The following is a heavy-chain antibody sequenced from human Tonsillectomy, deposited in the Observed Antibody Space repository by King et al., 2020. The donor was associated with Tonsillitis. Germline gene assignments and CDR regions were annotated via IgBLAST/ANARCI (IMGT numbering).Heavy chain of an antibody. Sequence: VQLVESGGGVVRPGGSLRLSCAASGFTFDDYGMSWVRQAPGKGLEWVSGINWNGGSTGYADSVKGRFTISRDNAKNSLYLQMNSLRAEDTALYHCARVGDSSSSGAYYYYGMDVWGQGTTVTVSS. V-gene: IGHV3-20*01. CDR3: ARVGDSSSSGAYYYYGMDV. CDR2: INWNGGST. D-gene: IGHD6-6*01. J-gene: IGHJ6*02. CDR1: GFTFDDYG.